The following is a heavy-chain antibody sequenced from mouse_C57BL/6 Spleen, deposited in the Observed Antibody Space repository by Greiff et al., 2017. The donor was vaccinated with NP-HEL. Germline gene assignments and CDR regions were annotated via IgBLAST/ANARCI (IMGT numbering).Heavy chain of an antibody. V-gene: IGHV1-22*01. CDR1: GYTFTDYN. D-gene: IGHD1-1*01. J-gene: IGHJ3*01. Sequence: EVQLQQSGPELVKPGASVKMSCKASGYTFTDYNMHWVKQSHGKSLEWIGYINPNNGGTSYNQKFKGKATLTVNKSSSTAYMELRSLTSEDSAVYYCASSGYYGSSYGWFAYWGQGTLVTVSA. CDR3: ASSGYYGSSYGWFAY. CDR2: INPNNGGT.